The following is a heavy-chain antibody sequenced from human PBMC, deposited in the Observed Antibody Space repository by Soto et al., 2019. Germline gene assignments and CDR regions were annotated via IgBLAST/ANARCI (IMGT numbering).Heavy chain of an antibody. CDR3: VRAPTEDTGYEYYFDY. V-gene: IGHV3-7*01. J-gene: IGHJ4*02. Sequence: EVQLVESGGGLVQPGGSLRLSCAGSGFTFSSDWMSWVRQTPDKGLEWVAKIKQDGSAKSYVDSVTGRFTISRDNARNSLTLQMDSLRAENTDVYSGVRAPTEDTGYEYYFDYWGQGTLVTVSS. D-gene: IGHD5-12*01. CDR2: IKQDGSAK. CDR1: GFTFSSDW.